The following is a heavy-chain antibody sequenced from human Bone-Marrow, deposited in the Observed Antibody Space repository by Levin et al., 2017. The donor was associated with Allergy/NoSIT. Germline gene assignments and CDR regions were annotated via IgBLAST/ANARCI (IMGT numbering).Heavy chain of an antibody. CDR3: ARHQLLQYDIFDV. J-gene: IGHJ3*01. CDR2: ISYSGKN. CDR1: GGSISSYY. V-gene: IGHV4-59*08. D-gene: IGHD3-22*01. Sequence: SETLSLTCTVSGGSISSYYWSWIRQPPGKGLEWIGYISYSGKNDYNSSLKSRVTISVDTSKNQFSLKLTSVTAADTAVYFCARHQLLQYDIFDVWGQGTMVSMSS.